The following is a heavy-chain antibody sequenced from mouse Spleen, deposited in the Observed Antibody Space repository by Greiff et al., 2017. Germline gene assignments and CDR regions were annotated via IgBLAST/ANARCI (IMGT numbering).Heavy chain of an antibody. CDR3: ARGDYYGSGDYFDY. V-gene: IGHV1-76*01. CDR1: GYTFTDYY. Sequence: QVQLKQSGAELVRPGASVKLSCKASGYTFTDYYINWVKQRPGQGLEWIARIYPGSGNTYYNEKFKGKATLTAEKSSSTAYMQLSSLTSEDSAVYFCARGDYYGSGDYFDYWGQGTTLTVSS. CDR2: IYPGSGNT. J-gene: IGHJ2*01. D-gene: IGHD1-1*01.